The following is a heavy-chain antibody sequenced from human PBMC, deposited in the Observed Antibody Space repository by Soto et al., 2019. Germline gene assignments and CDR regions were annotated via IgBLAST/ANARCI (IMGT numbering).Heavy chain of an antibody. CDR1: GGSFSGYY. J-gene: IGHJ5*02. V-gene: IGHV4-34*01. D-gene: IGHD3-22*01. Sequence: PSETLSLTCAVYGGSFSGYYWSWIRQPPGKGLEWIGEINHSGSTNYNPSLKSRVTISVDTSKNQFSLKLSSVTAADTAVYYCARNYYYDRTHNWFDPWGQGTLVTVSS. CDR3: ARNYYYDRTHNWFDP. CDR2: INHSGST.